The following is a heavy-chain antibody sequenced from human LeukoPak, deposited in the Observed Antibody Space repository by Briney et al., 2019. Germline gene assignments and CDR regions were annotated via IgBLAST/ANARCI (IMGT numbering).Heavy chain of an antibody. D-gene: IGHD3-3*01. CDR1: GFTFDDYA. V-gene: IGHV3-20*04. CDR3: ARDGAADEGVDFDY. J-gene: IGHJ4*02. Sequence: GGSLRLSCVASGFTFDDYAMHWVRQAPGKGLEWVSLINWNGGSTGYADSVKGRFTISRDNAKNSLYLQMNSLRAEDTALYYCARDGAADEGVDFDYWGQGTLVTVSS. CDR2: INWNGGST.